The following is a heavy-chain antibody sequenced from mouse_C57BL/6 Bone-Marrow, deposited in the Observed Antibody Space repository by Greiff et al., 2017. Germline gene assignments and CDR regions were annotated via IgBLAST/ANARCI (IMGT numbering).Heavy chain of an antibody. J-gene: IGHJ4*01. CDR2: IDPNSGGT. CDR3: ARDSVPITTVVHYYAMDY. V-gene: IGHV1-72*01. CDR1: GYTFTSYW. D-gene: IGHD1-1*01. Sequence: QVQLQQPGAELVKPGASVKLSCKASGYTFTSYWMHWVKQRPGRGLEWIGRIDPNSGGTKYNEKFKSKATLTVDKPSSTAYMQLSSLTSEDSAFYYCARDSVPITTVVHYYAMDYWGQGTSVTVSS.